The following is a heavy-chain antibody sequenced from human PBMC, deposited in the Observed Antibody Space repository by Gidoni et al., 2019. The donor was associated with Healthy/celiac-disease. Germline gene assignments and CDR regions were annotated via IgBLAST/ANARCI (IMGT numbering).Heavy chain of an antibody. Sequence: EVQLLESGGGLVQPGGSLRLYPCAASGFTFSSYAMSWVRQAPGKGLEWVSAISGSGGSTYYADSVKGRFTISRDNSKNTLYLQMNSLRAEDTAVYYCAKAPYSYSGSQRFDYWGQGTLVTVSS. CDR3: AKAPYSYSGSQRFDY. CDR2: ISGSGGST. J-gene: IGHJ4*02. V-gene: IGHV3-23*01. CDR1: GFTFSSYA. D-gene: IGHD1-26*01.